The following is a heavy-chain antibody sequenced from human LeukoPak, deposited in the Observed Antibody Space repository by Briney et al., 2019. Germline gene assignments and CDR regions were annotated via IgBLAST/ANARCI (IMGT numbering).Heavy chain of an antibody. CDR1: GFTFSSYE. CDR3: AELGITMIGGV. Sequence: GGSLRPSCAASGFTFSSYEMNWVRQAPGKGLEWVSYISSSGSTIYYADSVKGRFTISRDNAKNSLYLQMNGLRAEDTAVYYCAELGITMIGGVWGKGTTVTISS. V-gene: IGHV3-48*03. CDR2: ISSSGSTI. D-gene: IGHD3-10*02. J-gene: IGHJ6*04.